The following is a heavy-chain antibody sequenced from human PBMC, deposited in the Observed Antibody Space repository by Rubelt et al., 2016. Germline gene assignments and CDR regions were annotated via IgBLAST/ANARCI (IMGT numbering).Heavy chain of an antibody. CDR1: GGSITNYY. Sequence: QVQLRESGSGLVRPSETLSLTCPVSGGSITNYYWSWIRQPPGKRLEWIGYIYYTGTTNYNPSLKSRISISVDTSRNEFSLNLSSVTAADTAIYYCARRRDGISYPDYWGQGTLVTVSS. D-gene: IGHD5-24*01. J-gene: IGHJ4*02. V-gene: IGHV4-59*08. CDR2: IYYTGTT. CDR3: ARRRDGISYPDY.